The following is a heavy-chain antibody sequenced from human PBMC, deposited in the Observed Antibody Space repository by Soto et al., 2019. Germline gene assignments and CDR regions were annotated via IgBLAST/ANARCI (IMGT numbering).Heavy chain of an antibody. Sequence: QVQLQQWGAGLLKPSETLSLTCAVYGGSFSAYYWSWIRQPPGKGLEWIGEINHSGSTNYNPSLKSRVTRSVDTSKNQFTLKLSSVTAADTAVYYCARTSRFDSWGQGTLGTVSS. D-gene: IGHD6-6*01. CDR2: INHSGST. J-gene: IGHJ4*02. V-gene: IGHV4-34*01. CDR1: GGSFSAYY. CDR3: ARTSRFDS.